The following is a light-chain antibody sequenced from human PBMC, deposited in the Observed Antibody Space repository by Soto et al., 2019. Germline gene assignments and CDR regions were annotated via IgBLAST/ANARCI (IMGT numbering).Light chain of an antibody. J-gene: IGKJ2*01. V-gene: IGKV3-20*01. CDR3: QHYGSSPRVYT. CDR1: QSVYTNY. CDR2: GAS. Sequence: EIVLTQSPGTLSLSPGERATLSCRASQSVYTNYLAWYQQISGQAPRLLIYGASRRATGIPDRFSGSGSGSDFTLTISRLEPEDVAVYYGQHYGSSPRVYTFGQGTKLEIK.